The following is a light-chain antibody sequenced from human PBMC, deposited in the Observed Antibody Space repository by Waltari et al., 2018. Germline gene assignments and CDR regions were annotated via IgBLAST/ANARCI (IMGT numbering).Light chain of an antibody. J-gene: IGKJ1*01. CDR2: QAF. Sequence: DIQMTQSPSTLSASVGDRVTITCRDSQSIRRWLAWYQQKPGKAPKLLIYQAFSLESGVPSRFSGSGSGTEFTLTINSLQPDDFASYYCQQYDSSPWTFGQGTKVEVK. V-gene: IGKV1-5*03. CDR1: QSIRRW. CDR3: QQYDSSPWT.